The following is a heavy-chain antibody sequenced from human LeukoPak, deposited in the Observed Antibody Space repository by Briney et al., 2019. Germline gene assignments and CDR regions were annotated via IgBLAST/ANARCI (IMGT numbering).Heavy chain of an antibody. D-gene: IGHD3-22*01. CDR1: GYGFTSYW. V-gene: IGHV5-51*01. CDR3: ARHTPYDSSGYYLFDP. CDR2: IYPGDSDT. J-gene: IGHJ5*02. Sequence: GESLKISCKGSGYGFTSYWIAWVRQMPGKGLEWMGIIYPGDSDTRYSPSFQGQVTISADKSISTAYLQWSSLKASDTAMYYCARHTPYDSSGYYLFDPWGQGTLVTVSS.